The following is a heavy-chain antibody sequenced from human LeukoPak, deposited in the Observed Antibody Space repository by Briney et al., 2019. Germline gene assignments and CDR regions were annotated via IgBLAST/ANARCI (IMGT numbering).Heavy chain of an antibody. D-gene: IGHD3-16*01. CDR3: ARDDMIPGPFDY. CDR1: GASIGSRGSN. CDR2: IYSSGAT. Sequence: SETLSLTCTVSGASIGSRGSNWGWIRQPPGQGLEWLGSIYSSGATYYSPSLQSRITMSLDTSKNQFSLKLNSVTAADTAHYFCARDDMIPGPFDYWGQETLVTVSS. V-gene: IGHV4-39*07. J-gene: IGHJ4*02.